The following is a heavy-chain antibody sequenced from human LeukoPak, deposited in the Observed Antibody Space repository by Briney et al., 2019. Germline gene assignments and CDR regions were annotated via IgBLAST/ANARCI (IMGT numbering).Heavy chain of an antibody. CDR2: IGPNSGGT. V-gene: IGHV1-2*02. J-gene: IGHJ5*01. CDR1: GYTFTGYY. Sequence: APVKVSCKASGYTFTGYYMHWVRQAPGQGLEWMGWIGPNSGGTNYAQNFQGRVTMTRDTSVSTAYMELSSLRSDDTAVYYCARSNIASRRGDNWFDSWGQGTPVTVSS. D-gene: IGHD6-6*01. CDR3: ARSNIASRRGDNWFDS.